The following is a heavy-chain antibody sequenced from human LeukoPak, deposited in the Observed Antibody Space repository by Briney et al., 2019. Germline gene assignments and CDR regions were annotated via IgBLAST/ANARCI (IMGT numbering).Heavy chain of an antibody. CDR2: IRSKVYGGTA. J-gene: IGHJ4*02. CDR3: ATGGSDFETYKSPY. Sequence: PGRSLRLSCMTSGFTFGDYAMAWVRQAPGKGLQWIGFIRSKVYGGTADYAASVKGRSIMSRDDSMNIAYLQMNSLTSADTAVYYCATGGSDFETYKSPYWGQGALVTVSS. D-gene: IGHD2-21*02. CDR1: GFTFGDYA. V-gene: IGHV3-49*04.